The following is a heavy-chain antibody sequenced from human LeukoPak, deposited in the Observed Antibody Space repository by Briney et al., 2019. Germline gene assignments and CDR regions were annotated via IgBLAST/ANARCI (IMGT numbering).Heavy chain of an antibody. V-gene: IGHV3-30*02. Sequence: PGGSLRLSCAASGFTFSSYGMHWVRQAPGKGLEWVAFIRYDGSNKYYADSMKGRFTISRDNAKNTLYLQMNTLRVGDTAVYYCARDLMDYDVSTGLHHYYMDVWGQGTTVTVSS. CDR2: IRYDGSNK. D-gene: IGHD3-9*01. J-gene: IGHJ6*02. CDR1: GFTFSSYG. CDR3: ARDLMDYDVSTGLHHYYMDV.